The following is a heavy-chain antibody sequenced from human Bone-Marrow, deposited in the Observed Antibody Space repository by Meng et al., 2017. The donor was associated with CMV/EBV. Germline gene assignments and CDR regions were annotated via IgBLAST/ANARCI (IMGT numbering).Heavy chain of an antibody. CDR3: ARGYCSSTSCYTGSSYYYYGMDV. Sequence: GESLKISCAASGFTFSSYAMHWVRQAPGKGLEWVAVISYDGSNKYYADSVKGRFTISRDNSKNTLYLQMNSLRAEDTAVYYCARGYCSSTSCYTGSSYYYYGMDVCGQGTTVTVSS. V-gene: IGHV3-30-3*01. D-gene: IGHD2-2*02. CDR2: ISYDGSNK. CDR1: GFTFSSYA. J-gene: IGHJ6*02.